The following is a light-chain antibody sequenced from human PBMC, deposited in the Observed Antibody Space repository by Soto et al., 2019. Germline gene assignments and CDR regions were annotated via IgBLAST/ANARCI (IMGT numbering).Light chain of an antibody. Sequence: QSVLTQPPFASGSPGQSVTISCSGTSSDVGGYNYVSWYQQYPGRAPKLMIYEVTKWPSGVPDRFPGSKSGNTASLTVSGLQAEDEADYYWSSYAASNNFYLVSGGGTKLTV. CDR3: SSYAASNNFYLV. CDR2: EVT. CDR1: SSDVGGYNY. V-gene: IGLV2-8*01. J-gene: IGLJ3*02.